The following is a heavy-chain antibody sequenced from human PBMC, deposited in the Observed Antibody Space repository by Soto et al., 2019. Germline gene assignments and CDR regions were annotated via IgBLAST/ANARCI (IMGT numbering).Heavy chain of an antibody. Sequence: QVQLVESGGGVVQPGRSLRLSCAASGFTFSSYGMHWVRQAPGKGLEWVAVISYDGRNKCYADSVKGRFTISRDNSKNTLFLQLNSLRAEETAVYYCTIRAVDKDTVIDSWGQGTVVTVSS. D-gene: IGHD5-18*01. CDR3: TIRAVDKDTVIDS. J-gene: IGHJ4*02. CDR2: ISYDGRNK. CDR1: GFTFSSYG. V-gene: IGHV3-30*03.